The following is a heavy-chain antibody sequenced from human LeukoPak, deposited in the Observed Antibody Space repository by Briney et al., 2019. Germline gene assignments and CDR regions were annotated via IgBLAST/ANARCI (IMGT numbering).Heavy chain of an antibody. CDR1: GYTFTNYG. Sequence: ASVKVSCKASGYTFTNYGLSWVRQAPGQGLEWVGWISTYNGNTDYAQKLQGRVTMTTDTSTSTAYMELRSLRSDDTAVYYCARGLAAAKFDYWGQGTLVTVSS. J-gene: IGHJ4*02. CDR3: ARGLAAAKFDY. CDR2: ISTYNGNT. D-gene: IGHD6-13*01. V-gene: IGHV1-18*04.